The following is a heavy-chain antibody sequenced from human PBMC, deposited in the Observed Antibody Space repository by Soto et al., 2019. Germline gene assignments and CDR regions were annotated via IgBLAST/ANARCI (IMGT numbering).Heavy chain of an antibody. Sequence: QVQLVESGGGVVQPGRSLRLSCAASGFTFSTYGMHWVRQAPGKGLEWVAVISYDGNNKYYADSVKGRFTISRDNSKNTLYRQRSSLRAEDTAVYYCAKSVYNWNDGFFDYWGQGTLVTVSS. D-gene: IGHD1-1*01. CDR2: ISYDGNNK. CDR3: AKSVYNWNDGFFDY. J-gene: IGHJ4*02. CDR1: GFTFSTYG. V-gene: IGHV3-30*18.